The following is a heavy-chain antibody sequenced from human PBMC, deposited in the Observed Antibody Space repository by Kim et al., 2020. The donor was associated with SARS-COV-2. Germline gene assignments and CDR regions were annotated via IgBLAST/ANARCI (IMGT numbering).Heavy chain of an antibody. CDR2: ISTDGSTA. CDR3: ARGYYYGMDV. V-gene: IGHV3-74*01. Sequence: GGSLRLSCAASGFTFSGYYMHWVRQAPGKELAWVSGISTDGSTATYADSAKGRFTISRDNAKNTLNLQMNRLRAEDTAVYHCARGYYYGMDVWGQGTTVTVSS. CDR1: GFTFSGYY. J-gene: IGHJ6*02.